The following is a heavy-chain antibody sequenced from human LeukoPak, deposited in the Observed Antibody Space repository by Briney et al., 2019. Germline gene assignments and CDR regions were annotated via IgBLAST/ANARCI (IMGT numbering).Heavy chain of an antibody. D-gene: IGHD4-17*01. CDR3: ARDNYGDYYYYGMDV. Sequence: SETLSLTCTVSGGSVSSSSYYWSWIRQPPGKGLEWIGYIYYSGSTNYNPSLKSRVTISVDTSKNQFSLKLSSVTAADTAVYYCARDNYGDYYYYGMDVWGKGTTVTVSS. J-gene: IGHJ6*04. V-gene: IGHV4-61*01. CDR2: IYYSGST. CDR1: GGSVSSSSYY.